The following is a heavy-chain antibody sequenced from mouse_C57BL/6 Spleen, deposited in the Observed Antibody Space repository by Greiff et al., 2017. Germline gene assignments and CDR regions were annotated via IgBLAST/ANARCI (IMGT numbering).Heavy chain of an antibody. CDR1: GYTFTSYW. CDR3: STVYYGNRGFDD. V-gene: IGHV1-74*01. CDR2: IHPSDSDT. D-gene: IGHD1-1*01. Sequence: QVQLQQPGAELVKPGASVKVSCKASGYTFTSYWMHWVKQRPGQGLEWIGGIHPSDSDTNYNQKFKGKATLTVDKSSSAAYMQLSSLSSEDSAVYCCSTVYYGNRGFDDWGQGTTLTVSS. J-gene: IGHJ2*01.